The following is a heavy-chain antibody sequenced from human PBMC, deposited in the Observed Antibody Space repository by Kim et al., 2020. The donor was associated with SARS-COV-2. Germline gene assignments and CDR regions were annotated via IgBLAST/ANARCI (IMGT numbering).Heavy chain of an antibody. CDR2: ITSGGSSI. CDR1: GFTFSSYS. CDR3: TRDARSLTAMRYNDY. J-gene: IGHJ4*02. Sequence: GGSLRLSCAASGFTFSSYSMNWVRQAPGKGLEWVAYITSGGSSIYYADSVKGRFTISRDNAKNSLYLQMNSLRAEDTAVYYCTRDARSLTAMRYNDYWRRGTLITVSA. V-gene: IGHV3-48*03. D-gene: IGHD2-21*02.